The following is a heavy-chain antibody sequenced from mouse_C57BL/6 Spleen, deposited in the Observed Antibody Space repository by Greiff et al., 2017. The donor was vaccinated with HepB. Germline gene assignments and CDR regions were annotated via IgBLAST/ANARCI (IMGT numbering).Heavy chain of an antibody. CDR2: IDPENGDT. Sequence: VHVKQSGAELVRPGASVKLSCTASGFNIKDDYMHWVKQRPEQGLEWIGWIDPENGDTEYASKFQGKATITADTSSNTAYLQLSSLTSEDTAVYYCTTPDYDVGYWGQGTTLTVSS. V-gene: IGHV14-4*01. D-gene: IGHD2-4*01. CDR3: TTPDYDVGY. CDR1: GFNIKDDY. J-gene: IGHJ2*01.